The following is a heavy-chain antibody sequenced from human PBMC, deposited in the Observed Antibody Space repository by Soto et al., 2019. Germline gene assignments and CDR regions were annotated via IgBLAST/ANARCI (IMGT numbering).Heavy chain of an antibody. Sequence: QVQLQESGPGLVKPSQTLSLTCTVSGGSISSGGYYWSWIRQHPGKGLEWIGYIFYSGTTYYNPSLKSRVTISVDTSKNQFSPKLSSVTAADTAVYYCARDRSGYCSSTSCLTWFDPWGQGTLVTVSS. D-gene: IGHD2-2*01. CDR3: ARDRSGYCSSTSCLTWFDP. CDR1: GGSISSGGYY. CDR2: IFYSGTT. J-gene: IGHJ5*02. V-gene: IGHV4-31*03.